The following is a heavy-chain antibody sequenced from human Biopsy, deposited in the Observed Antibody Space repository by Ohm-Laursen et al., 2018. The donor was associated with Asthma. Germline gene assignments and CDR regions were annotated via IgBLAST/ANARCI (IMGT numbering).Heavy chain of an antibody. J-gene: IGHJ4*02. CDR1: GAAISRGGYY. CDR3: ARVAYYNARRGYYYLFDY. Sequence: SETLSLTCSVSGAAISRGGYYWSWIRQPPGKGLEWIGYIYTDGSTDYIPSLKSRLSMSVDTSMNQFSLKLTSVTAADTAVYFCARVAYYNARRGYYYLFDYWGQGTLVAVSS. D-gene: IGHD3-22*01. V-gene: IGHV4-31*03. CDR2: IYTDGST.